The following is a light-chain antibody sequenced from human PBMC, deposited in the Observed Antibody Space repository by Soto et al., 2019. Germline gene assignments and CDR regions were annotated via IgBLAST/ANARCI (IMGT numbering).Light chain of an antibody. CDR3: SSYTSRSTLDYV. CDR2: EVS. Sequence: QSALTQPASVSLSPGQSITISCTGTSSDVGGYNYVSWYQQHPGKAPKLMIYEVSNRPSGVSNRFSGSKSGNTASLTISGLQAEDEADYYCSSYTSRSTLDYVFGSGTKVTVL. J-gene: IGLJ1*01. V-gene: IGLV2-14*01. CDR1: SSDVGGYNY.